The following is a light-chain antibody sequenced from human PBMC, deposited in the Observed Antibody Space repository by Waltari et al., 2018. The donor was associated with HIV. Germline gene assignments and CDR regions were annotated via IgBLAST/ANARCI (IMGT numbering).Light chain of an antibody. CDR3: QSYDSSNHAV. J-gene: IGLJ3*02. CDR1: SGSIASNY. CDR2: GDN. Sequence: NFMLTQPHSVSESPGKTVTVSCTRSSGSIASNYEQWYQQRPGSAPTTVIYGDNQRPSGVPDRFSGSIDSSSNSASLTISGLKTEDEADYYCQSYDSSNHAVFGGGTKLTVL. V-gene: IGLV6-57*03.